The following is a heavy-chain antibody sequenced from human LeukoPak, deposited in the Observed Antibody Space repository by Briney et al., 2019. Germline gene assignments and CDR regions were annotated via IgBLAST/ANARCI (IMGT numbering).Heavy chain of an antibody. V-gene: IGHV1-69*13. CDR2: IIPIFGTA. Sequence: SVKDSCKASGGTFSSYAISWVRQAPGQGLEWMGGIIPIFGTANYAQKFQGRVTITADESTSTAYMELSSLRSEDTAVYYCASNYYDSSGYNYWGQGTLVTVSS. CDR3: ASNYYDSSGYNY. CDR1: GGTFSSYA. D-gene: IGHD3-22*01. J-gene: IGHJ4*02.